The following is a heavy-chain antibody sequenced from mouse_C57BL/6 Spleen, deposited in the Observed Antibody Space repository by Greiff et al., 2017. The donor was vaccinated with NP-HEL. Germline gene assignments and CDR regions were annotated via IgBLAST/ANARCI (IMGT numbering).Heavy chain of an antibody. CDR2: INPNNGGT. J-gene: IGHJ4*01. CDR3: AREGFYYALDY. CDR1: GYTFTDYY. Sequence: VQLQQSGPELVKPGASVKISCKASGYTFTDYYMNWVKQSHGKSLEWIGDINPNNGGTSYNQKFKGKATLTVDKSSSTAYMELRSLTSEDSAVYYCAREGFYYALDYGGQGTSVTVSS. D-gene: IGHD3-3*01. V-gene: IGHV1-26*01.